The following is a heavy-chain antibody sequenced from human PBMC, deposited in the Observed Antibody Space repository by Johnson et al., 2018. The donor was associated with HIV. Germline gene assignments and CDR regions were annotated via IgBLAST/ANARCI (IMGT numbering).Heavy chain of an antibody. Sequence: VQLVESGGGLVQPGGSLKLSCAASGFTVSSIYMSWVRQAPGKGLEWVSVIYSGGSTYYADSVKGRFTISRDNSKNTLYLQMNTLRAEDTAVYYCARDARQPGGDAFDIWGQGTMVTVSS. J-gene: IGHJ3*02. CDR3: ARDARQPGGDAFDI. CDR1: GFTVSSIY. CDR2: IYSGGST. D-gene: IGHD3-16*01. V-gene: IGHV3-66*01.